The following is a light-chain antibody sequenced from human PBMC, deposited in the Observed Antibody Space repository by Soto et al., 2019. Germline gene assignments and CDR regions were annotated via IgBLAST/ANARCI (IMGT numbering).Light chain of an antibody. CDR1: QSLSNN. V-gene: IGKV3-15*01. J-gene: IGKJ5*01. CDR2: GAS. CDR3: QQYNDWPRT. Sequence: EIVLTQSPGTLSLSPGERATLSCRASQSLSNNIYLAWYQQKPGQAPRLLIYGASTRATGIPARFSASGSATEFTLTISSLQSEDFAVYYCQQYNDWPRTFGQGTRLEI.